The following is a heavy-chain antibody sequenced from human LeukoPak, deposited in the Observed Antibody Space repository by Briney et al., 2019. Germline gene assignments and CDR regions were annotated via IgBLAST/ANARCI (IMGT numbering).Heavy chain of an antibody. CDR3: ARAYYDFWSGARRFGSFDY. V-gene: IGHV4-34*01. CDR2: INHSGST. D-gene: IGHD3-3*01. Sequence: SETLSLTCAVYGGSFSGYYWSWIRQPPGKGLEWIGEINHSGSTNYNPSLKSRVTISVGTSKNQFSLKLSSVTAADTAVYYCARAYYDFWSGARRFGSFDYWGQGTLVTVSS. CDR1: GGSFSGYY. J-gene: IGHJ4*02.